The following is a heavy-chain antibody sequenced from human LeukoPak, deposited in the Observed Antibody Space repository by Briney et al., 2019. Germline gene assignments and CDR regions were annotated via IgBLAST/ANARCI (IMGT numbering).Heavy chain of an antibody. Sequence: ASVKVSCKASGYTFSGYYTHWVRQAPGQGLEWMGWISAYSGNTNYAQRVQGRVTMTTDTSTSTAYMELRSLRSDDTAVYYCARHSGSELFFDYWGQGTLVTVSS. CDR2: ISAYSGNT. J-gene: IGHJ4*02. CDR1: GYTFSGYY. CDR3: ARHSGSELFFDY. V-gene: IGHV1-18*04. D-gene: IGHD1-26*01.